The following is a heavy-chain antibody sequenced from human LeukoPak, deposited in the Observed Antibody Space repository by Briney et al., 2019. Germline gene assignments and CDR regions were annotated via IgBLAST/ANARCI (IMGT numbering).Heavy chain of an antibody. CDR2: ISSGRTYT. V-gene: IGHV3-11*03. J-gene: IGHJ4*02. CDR3: ASIRGGYYFDY. CDR1: GFTFSDYY. Sequence: GGSLRLSCAASGFTFSDYYMSWIRQAPGKGLEWVSYISSGRTYTNYADSVKGRFTISRDNAKNSLYLQMNSLRAEDTAVYYCASIRGGYYFDYWGQGTLVTVSS. D-gene: IGHD3-16*01.